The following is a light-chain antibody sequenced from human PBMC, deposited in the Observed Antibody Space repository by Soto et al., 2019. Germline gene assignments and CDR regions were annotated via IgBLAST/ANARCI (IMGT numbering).Light chain of an antibody. CDR3: QQYNSYTWT. CDR1: QGIRND. Sequence: AIQMTQSPSSLSASVGDRVTITFRASQGIRNDLGWYQQKPGKAPKLLIYDASSLESGVPSRFSGSGSGTEFTLTISSLQPDDFATYYCQQYNSYTWTFGQGTKVDI. J-gene: IGKJ1*01. CDR2: DAS. V-gene: IGKV1-13*02.